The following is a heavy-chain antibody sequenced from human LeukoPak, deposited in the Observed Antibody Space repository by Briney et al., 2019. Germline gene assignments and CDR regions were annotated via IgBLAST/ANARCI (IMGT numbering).Heavy chain of an antibody. J-gene: IGHJ4*02. CDR2: FHSGDSDT. Sequence: GEALKTPCKGLGYRFTSYWIGWVRQMPGKGLEGMGAFHSGDSDTRYSQSFQRQVTISADKSISTAYLPWSSLQASATAMYYCARAVDTAMAFDYWGQGTLVTVSS. D-gene: IGHD5-18*01. CDR1: GYRFTSYW. CDR3: ARAVDTAMAFDY. V-gene: IGHV5-51*01.